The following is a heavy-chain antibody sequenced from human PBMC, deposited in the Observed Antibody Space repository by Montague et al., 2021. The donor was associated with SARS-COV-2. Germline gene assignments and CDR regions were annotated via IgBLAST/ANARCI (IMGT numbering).Heavy chain of an antibody. J-gene: IGHJ5*02. D-gene: IGHD7-27*01. CDR2: MSYSGTT. CDR1: GGSISSYY. CDR3: ARGRDQLGLFDP. V-gene: IGHV4-59*01. Sequence: SETLSLTCTVSGGSISSYYWSWIRQPPGKGLEWIGYMSYSGTTNYNPSLRSRLTMSIDTSKDQLSLKLSSLTAADAAVYYCARGRDQLGLFDPWGQGTLVTVSS.